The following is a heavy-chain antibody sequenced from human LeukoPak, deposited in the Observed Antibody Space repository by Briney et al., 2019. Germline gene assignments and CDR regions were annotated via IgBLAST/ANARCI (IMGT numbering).Heavy chain of an antibody. CDR1: GFTFSDYV. CDR2: ISSNGGTT. V-gene: IGHV3-64D*09. J-gene: IGHJ4*02. Sequence: GGSLRLSCSASGFTFSDYVMYWVREAPGKGLEYVSAISSNGGTTYYADSVKGRFTISRDNSKNTLYLQMRSLRAEDTAMYYYVNNYGSGSRYFDYWGQGTLVTVSS. D-gene: IGHD3-10*01. CDR3: VNNYGSGSRYFDY.